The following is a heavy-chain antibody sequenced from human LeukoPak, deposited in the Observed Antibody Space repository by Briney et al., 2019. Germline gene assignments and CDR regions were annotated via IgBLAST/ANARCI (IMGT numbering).Heavy chain of an antibody. J-gene: IGHJ4*02. CDR2: ISISSSYI. D-gene: IGHD3-22*01. CDR1: GFTLSSYS. V-gene: IGHV3-21*01. CDR3: ARVGDSSGYYQAY. Sequence: GGSLRLSCAASGFTLSSYSMNWVRQAPGKGLEWVSSISISSSYIYYADSVKGRFTVSRDNAKNSLYLQMNSLRAEDTAVYYCARVGDSSGYYQAYWGQGTLVAVSS.